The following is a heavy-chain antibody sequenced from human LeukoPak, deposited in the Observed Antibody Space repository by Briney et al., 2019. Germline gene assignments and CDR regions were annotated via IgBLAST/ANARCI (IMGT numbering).Heavy chain of an antibody. CDR1: GGSISSGSYY. CDR2: IYTSGST. D-gene: IGHD6-13*01. CDR3: ASGIAAAGRKARIDY. J-gene: IGHJ4*02. V-gene: IGHV4-61*02. Sequence: SEILSLTCTVSGGSISSGSYYWSWIRQPAGKGLEWIGRIYTSGSTNYNPSLKSRVTISVDTSKNQFSLKLSSVTAADTAVYYCASGIAAAGRKARIDYWGQGTLVTVSS.